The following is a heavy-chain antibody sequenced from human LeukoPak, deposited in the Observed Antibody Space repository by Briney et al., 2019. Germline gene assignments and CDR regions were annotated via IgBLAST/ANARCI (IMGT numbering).Heavy chain of an antibody. D-gene: IGHD1-20*01. CDR3: ASEYNWNDPAYYYYMDV. J-gene: IGHJ6*03. Sequence: ASVKVSCKASGYTFIDYCIHWVRQAPGQGLEWMGRINPNSGGTNYARKFQGRVTMTSDTSISTAYMELSRLRSDDTAVYYCASEYNWNDPAYYYYMDVWGKGTTVTVSS. CDR2: INPNSGGT. CDR1: GYTFIDYC. V-gene: IGHV1-2*06.